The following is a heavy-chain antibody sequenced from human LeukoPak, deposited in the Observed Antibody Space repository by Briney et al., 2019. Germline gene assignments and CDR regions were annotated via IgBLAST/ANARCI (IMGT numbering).Heavy chain of an antibody. Sequence: SETLSLTCAVYDGSFSGYYWSWIRQPPGKGLEWIGEINHSGSTNYNPSLKSRVTISVDKSKNQFSLKLSSVTAADTAVYYCAREDYDDSGAWYFDLWGRGTLVTVSS. CDR3: AREDYDDSGAWYFDL. V-gene: IGHV4-34*01. J-gene: IGHJ2*01. D-gene: IGHD3-3*01. CDR2: INHSGST. CDR1: DGSFSGYY.